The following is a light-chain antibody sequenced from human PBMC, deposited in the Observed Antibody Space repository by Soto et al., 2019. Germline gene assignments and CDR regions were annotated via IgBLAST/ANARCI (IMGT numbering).Light chain of an antibody. J-gene: IGKJ3*01. CDR2: DAS. CDR1: QGISSY. CDR3: QHLNSYPLT. V-gene: IGKV1-9*01. Sequence: DIQLTQSPSFLSASVGDRVTITCRASQGISSYLAWYQQKPGKAPKLLIYDASTLQTGVPSRFSGSGSGTEFTLTITSLQPEDFATYYCQHLNSYPLTFGPGTKVDIK.